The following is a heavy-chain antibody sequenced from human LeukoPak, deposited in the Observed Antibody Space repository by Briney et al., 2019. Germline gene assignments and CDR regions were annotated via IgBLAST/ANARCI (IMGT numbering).Heavy chain of an antibody. J-gene: IGHJ5*02. V-gene: IGHV4-59*01. D-gene: IGHD2-2*01. CDR3: ATGGYCSSTSCYGPRWFDP. CDR2: IHYSGST. Sequence: PSETLSLTCTVSGGSISSYYWSWIRQPPGKGLEWIGYIHYSGSTNYNPSLKSRVIISVDTSKNQFSLKLNSVTAADTAVYYCATGGYCSSTSCYGPRWFDPWSQGTLVTVSS. CDR1: GGSISSYY.